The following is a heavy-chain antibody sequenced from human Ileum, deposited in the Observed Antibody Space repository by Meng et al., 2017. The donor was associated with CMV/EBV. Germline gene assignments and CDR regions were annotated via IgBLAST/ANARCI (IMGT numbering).Heavy chain of an antibody. CDR3: ARDYWGSIDY. D-gene: IGHD3-16*01. CDR1: GFAFNTSW. Sequence: GGSLRLSCAASGFAFNTSWMHWVRQAPGKGLMCVSQITHDGSPTFYADSVKGRFTISRDNAKNTLFLQMNSLTAEDTAVYYCARDYWGSIDYWGQGKKVTVSS. V-gene: IGHV3-74*01. CDR2: ITHDGSPT. J-gene: IGHJ4*02.